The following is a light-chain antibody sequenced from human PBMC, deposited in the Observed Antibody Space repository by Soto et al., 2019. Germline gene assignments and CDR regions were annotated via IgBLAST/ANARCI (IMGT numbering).Light chain of an antibody. J-gene: IGLJ3*02. V-gene: IGLV1-40*01. CDR3: QSYDTSLRGSV. Sequence: QSALTQPPSVSGSPGQRVTISCTGSSSNIGARYDVHWYQQLPGTAPKLLIFDESIRPSGVPDRFSASTSGTSAFLAITGLQAEDEADYYCQSYDTSLRGSVFGGGTQLTVL. CDR1: SSNIGARYD. CDR2: DES.